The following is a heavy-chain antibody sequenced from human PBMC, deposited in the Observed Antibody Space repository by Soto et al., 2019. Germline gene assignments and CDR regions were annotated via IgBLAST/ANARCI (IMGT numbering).Heavy chain of an antibody. CDR2: NYYSGGT. J-gene: IGHJ3*02. CDR3: ARHWEGRRGVGSFDI. CDR1: GGSISSSSYY. D-gene: IGHD3-10*01. V-gene: IGHV4-39*01. Sequence: QLQLQESGPGLVKPSETLSRTCTVSGGSISSSSYYWGWIRQPPGKGLEWIGSNYYSGGTCYNPSLKSRVTISGDTSKNQFTLKLSSGTAADTAVYYCARHWEGRRGVGSFDIWGQGTMVTVSS.